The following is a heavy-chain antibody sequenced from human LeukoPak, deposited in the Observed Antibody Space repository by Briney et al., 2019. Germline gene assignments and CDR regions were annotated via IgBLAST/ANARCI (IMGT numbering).Heavy chain of an antibody. CDR3: ARDYIVVQQPYGMDV. J-gene: IGHJ6*02. CDR1: GFTFSSYW. D-gene: IGHD2-15*01. Sequence: PGGSLRLSCAASGFTFSSYWMHWVRQAPGKGLVWVSRINSDGSSTSYADSVKGRFTISRDNAKNTLYLQMNSLRAEDTAVYYCARDYIVVQQPYGMDVWGQGTTVTVSS. V-gene: IGHV3-74*01. CDR2: INSDGSST.